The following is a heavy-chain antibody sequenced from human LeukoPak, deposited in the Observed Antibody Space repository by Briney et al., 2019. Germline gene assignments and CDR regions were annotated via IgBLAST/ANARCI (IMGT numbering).Heavy chain of an antibody. D-gene: IGHD4-23*01. V-gene: IGHV1-8*03. CDR3: ARVLYGGTCPLNY. CDR2: MNPNSGNT. J-gene: IGHJ4*02. CDR1: VYTFTSYD. Sequence: GASVTVSFKASVYTFTSYDINWVRQATGQGLEWMGWMNPNSGNTGFAQKFQGRVTITRNTSISTAYMELSSLRSEDTAVYYCARVLYGGTCPLNYWGQGTLVTVSS.